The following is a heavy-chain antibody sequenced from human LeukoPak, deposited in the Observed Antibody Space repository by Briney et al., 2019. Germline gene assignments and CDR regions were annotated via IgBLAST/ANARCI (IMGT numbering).Heavy chain of an antibody. J-gene: IGHJ3*02. V-gene: IGHV1-69*06. CDR2: IIPIFGTA. Sequence: ASVKVSCKASGGTFSSYAISWVRQAPGQGLEWMGGIIPIFGTANYAQKFQGRVTITADKSTSTAYMELSSLRYEDTAVYYCARDPTGYCSSTSCSDAFDIWGQGTMVTVSS. CDR3: ARDPTGYCSSTSCSDAFDI. D-gene: IGHD2-2*01. CDR1: GGTFSSYA.